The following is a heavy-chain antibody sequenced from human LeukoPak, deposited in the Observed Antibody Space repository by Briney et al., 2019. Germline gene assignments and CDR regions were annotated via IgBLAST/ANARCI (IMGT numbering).Heavy chain of an antibody. D-gene: IGHD3-10*01. CDR2: INHSGST. CDR3: ARHLSYGSGSYDS. V-gene: IGHV4-34*01. CDR1: GGSFSGYY. Sequence: SETLSLTCAVYGGSFSGYYWSWIRQPPGKGLEWIGEINHSGSTNYNPSLKSRVTISVDTSKNQFSLKLSSVTAADTAVYYCARHLSYGSGSYDSWGQGTLVTVSS. J-gene: IGHJ4*02.